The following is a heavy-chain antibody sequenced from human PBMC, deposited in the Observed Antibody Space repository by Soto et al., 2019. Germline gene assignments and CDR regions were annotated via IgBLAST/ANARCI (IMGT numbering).Heavy chain of an antibody. J-gene: IGHJ4*02. CDR2: AYHNGLT. CDR3: ARDAAVPGESDRFDY. CDR1: GDSVTSNVW. D-gene: IGHD6-19*01. Sequence: LSLTCAVSGDSVTSNVWWSWVRQPPGKGLEWIGEAYHNGLTDYNPSLKSRVTMSVDTSKNEFSLKLTSLTAADTAIYYCARDAAVPGESDRFDYWGQGTLVTVSS. V-gene: IGHV4-4*02.